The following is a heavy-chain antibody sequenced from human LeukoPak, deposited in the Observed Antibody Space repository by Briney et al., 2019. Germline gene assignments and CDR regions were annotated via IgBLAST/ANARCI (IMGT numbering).Heavy chain of an antibody. J-gene: IGHJ4*02. V-gene: IGHV4-30-4*01. CDR1: GGSISSGDYF. CDR2: IYHRGST. D-gene: IGHD2-15*01. CDR3: AREMCSGGSCFSQGIYYFDY. Sequence: SETLSLTCTVSGGSISSGDYFWSWIRQPPGKGLEWIGFIYHRGSTYYNPSLKSRLTMSVDTSKNQFSLKLSSVTAADTAVYYCAREMCSGGSCFSQGIYYFDYWGQGTLVTVSS.